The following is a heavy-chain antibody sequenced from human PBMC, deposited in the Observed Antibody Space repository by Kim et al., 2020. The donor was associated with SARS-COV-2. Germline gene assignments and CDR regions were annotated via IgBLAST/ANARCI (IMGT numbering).Heavy chain of an antibody. CDR1: GDRVSSGSAA. Sequence: SQTLSLTCAISGDRVSSGSAAWNWIRQSPSRGLEWLGRTYYRSKWYNDYAESVKSRITVNPDTSKNQFSLQLSSVTPEDTAVYYCARLSYDSIPHWGQGTVAPSPQ. CDR3: ARLSYDSIPH. J-gene: IGHJ4*02. V-gene: IGHV6-1*01. D-gene: IGHD3-22*01. CDR2: TYYRSKWYN.